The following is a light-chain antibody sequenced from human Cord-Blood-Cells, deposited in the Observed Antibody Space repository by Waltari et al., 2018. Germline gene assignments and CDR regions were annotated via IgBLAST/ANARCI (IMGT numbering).Light chain of an antibody. CDR3: QQYDNLPPLT. CDR2: DAS. CDR1: QDISNF. V-gene: IGKV1-33*01. J-gene: IGKJ4*01. Sequence: DIQMTQSPSSLSASVGDRDTITCQASQDISNFLNWYQQKPGKAPKLLIYDASNLETGVPSRFSGSGSGTDFTFPISSLQPEDIATYYCQQYDNLPPLTFGGGTKVEIK.